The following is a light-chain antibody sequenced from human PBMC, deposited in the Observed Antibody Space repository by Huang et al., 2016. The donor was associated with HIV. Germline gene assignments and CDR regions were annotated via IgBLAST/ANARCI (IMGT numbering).Light chain of an antibody. CDR2: GAS. CDR1: QSVSNN. Sequence: EIVMTQSPATLSISPGERATLSCRTSQSVSNNLAWYQQKPGQAPRRLIYGASTRATCIPARFSGSGSGREFTLTISSLQSEDFAVYHCQQYNNWPRTFGQGTKVEIK. V-gene: IGKV3-15*01. CDR3: QQYNNWPRT. J-gene: IGKJ1*01.